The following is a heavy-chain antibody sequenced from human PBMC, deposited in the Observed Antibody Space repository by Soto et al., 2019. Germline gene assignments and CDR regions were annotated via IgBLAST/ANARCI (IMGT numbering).Heavy chain of an antibody. Sequence: GGSLRLSCAASGFTFSSYVITWVRQAPGKGLEWVSSISGNGAYIYYADSVRGRFTISRDNGMQSFFLHMNSLRDEDTAVYYCARDGKGAAYTFGPYYFDSWGQGALVTVSS. D-gene: IGHD1-1*01. CDR1: GFTFSSYV. V-gene: IGHV3-21*01. CDR3: ARDGKGAAYTFGPYYFDS. J-gene: IGHJ4*02. CDR2: ISGNGAYI.